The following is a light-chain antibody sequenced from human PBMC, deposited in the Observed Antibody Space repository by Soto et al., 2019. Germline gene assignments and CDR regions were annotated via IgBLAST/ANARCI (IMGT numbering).Light chain of an antibody. Sequence: DILLTQSPSFLSASVGDRVTITCRASQGISSYLAWYQQKPGKAPKLLIYAASTLQSGVPSRFSGSRSGTEFTLTISSLQPEDFATYYCQQHNSYPLTFGGGTKVEIK. CDR1: QGISSY. CDR2: AAS. CDR3: QQHNSYPLT. J-gene: IGKJ4*01. V-gene: IGKV1-9*01.